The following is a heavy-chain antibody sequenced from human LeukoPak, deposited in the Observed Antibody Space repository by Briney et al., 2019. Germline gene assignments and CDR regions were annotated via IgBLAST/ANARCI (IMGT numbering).Heavy chain of an antibody. CDR2: INGYGSIT. J-gene: IGHJ4*02. V-gene: IGHV3-74*01. Sequence: GGSLRLSCAASGFTFETYWMHWVRQAPGKGLEWVSCINGYGSITNYADSVKGRLTISRDNAKNTLYLQMNSLRVEDTAVYYCARDEPTVTTGPPVGSWGQGTLVTVSS. CDR3: ARDEPTVTTGPPVGS. CDR1: GFTFETYW. D-gene: IGHD4-17*01.